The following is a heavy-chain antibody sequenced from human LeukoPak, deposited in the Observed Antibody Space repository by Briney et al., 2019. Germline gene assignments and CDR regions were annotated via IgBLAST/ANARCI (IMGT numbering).Heavy chain of an antibody. CDR3: AREFHFDY. V-gene: IGHV3-53*01. CDR2: IYSGGNT. Sequence: PGGSLRLSCAASGFTFSSYAMSWVRQAPGKGLEWVSVIYSGGNTYYADSVKGRFTISRDNSKNTLYLQMNSLRAEDTAVYYCAREFHFDYWGQGTLVTVSS. J-gene: IGHJ4*02. CDR1: GFTFSSYA.